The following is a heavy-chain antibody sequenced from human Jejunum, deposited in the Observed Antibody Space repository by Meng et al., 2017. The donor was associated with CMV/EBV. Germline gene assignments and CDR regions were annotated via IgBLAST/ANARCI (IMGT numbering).Heavy chain of an antibody. V-gene: IGHV3-23*01. J-gene: IGHJ5*02. CDR3: TQAWTSSISYYRFDP. CDR2: ISNSGTSA. Sequence: GATFINYAITWVRQAPGKRLEWVSTISNSGTSAYYAVSVKSQFTISRDNSTNALFLPMNPLPLDSTAVSYCTQAWTSSISYYRFDPCGPGPLLPFSS. D-gene: IGHD2-2*01. CDR1: GATFINYA.